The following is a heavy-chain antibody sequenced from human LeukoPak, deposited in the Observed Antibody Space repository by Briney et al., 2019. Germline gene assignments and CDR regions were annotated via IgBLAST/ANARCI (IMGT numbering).Heavy chain of an antibody. Sequence: SETLSLTCTVSGYSISSGYYWGWIRQPPGKGLEWIGSIYHSGSTYYNPSLKSRVTISVDTSKNQFSLKLSSVTAADTAVYYCARVTAAAGYYFDYWGQGTLVTVSS. CDR1: GYSISSGYY. CDR3: ARVTAAAGYYFDY. V-gene: IGHV4-38-2*02. CDR2: IYHSGST. D-gene: IGHD6-25*01. J-gene: IGHJ4*02.